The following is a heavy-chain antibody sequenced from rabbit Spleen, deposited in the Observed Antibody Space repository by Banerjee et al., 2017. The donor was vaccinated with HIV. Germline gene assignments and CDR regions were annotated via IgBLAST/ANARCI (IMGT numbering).Heavy chain of an antibody. CDR3: VREAGYAGYGDGNL. CDR2: IDPVFGVT. V-gene: IGHV1S47*01. D-gene: IGHD7-1*01. J-gene: IGHJ4*01. Sequence: QEHLEESGGGLVQPGGSLKLSCKASGFDFSSYGVSWIRQAPGKGLEWIGYIDPVFGVTYYANWVNGRFTISSHNAQNTLYLQLNSLTAADTATYFCVREAGYAGYGDGNLWGQGTLVTVS. CDR1: GFDFSSYG.